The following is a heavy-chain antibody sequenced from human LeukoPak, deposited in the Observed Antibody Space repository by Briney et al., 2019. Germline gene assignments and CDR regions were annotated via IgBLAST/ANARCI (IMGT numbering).Heavy chain of an antibody. CDR3: ARLLDYGELFHY. CDR1: GGTFSSYA. D-gene: IGHD4-17*01. V-gene: IGHV1-69*13. J-gene: IGHJ4*02. CDR2: IIPIFGTA. Sequence: ASVKVSCKASGGTFSSYAISWVRQAPGQGLEWMGGIIPIFGTANYAQKFQGRVTITADESTSTAYMELSSLRSEYTAVYSCARLLDYGELFHYWGQGTLVSVSS.